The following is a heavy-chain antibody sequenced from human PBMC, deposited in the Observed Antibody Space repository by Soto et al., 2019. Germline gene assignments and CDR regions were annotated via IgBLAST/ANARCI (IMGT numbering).Heavy chain of an antibody. CDR3: ARSYFDWSTALYYFDY. V-gene: IGHV3-64D*08. CDR1: GFTFSSYA. J-gene: IGHJ4*02. D-gene: IGHD3-9*01. CDR2: ISSNGGST. Sequence: PGGSLRLSCSASGFTFSSYAMHWVRQAPGKGLEYVSAISSNGGSTYYADSVKGRFTISRDNSKNTLYLQMSSLRAEDTAVYYCARSYFDWSTALYYFDYWGQGTLVTVSS.